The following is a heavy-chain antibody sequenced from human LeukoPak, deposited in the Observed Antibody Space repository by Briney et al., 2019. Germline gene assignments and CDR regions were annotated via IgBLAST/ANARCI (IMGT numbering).Heavy chain of an antibody. CDR3: AKEVGSSGWFDPCDM. CDR2: INSDGTRI. Sequence: PGGSLRLSCAASGFTFSTYWMHWVRQAPGKGLVWVSRINSDGTRINYADSVKGRFTISRDNAKNTLYLQMNGLRAEDTAVYYCAKEVGSSGWFDPCDMWRQGTMVTVSS. D-gene: IGHD6-19*01. CDR1: GFTFSTYW. J-gene: IGHJ3*02. V-gene: IGHV3-74*01.